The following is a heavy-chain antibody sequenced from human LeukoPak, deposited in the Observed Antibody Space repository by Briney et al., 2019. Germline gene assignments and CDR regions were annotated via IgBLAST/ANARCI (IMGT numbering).Heavy chain of an antibody. V-gene: IGHV3-11*01. J-gene: IGHJ4*02. D-gene: IGHD3-9*01. CDR2: ISSGGDTI. CDR1: GFSFSDYY. Sequence: GGSLRLSCAASGFSFSDYYMIWIRQFPGRGLERVSIISSGGDTIYYADSVRGRFSVSRDNARNSLFLQMNSLRVEDSAVYYCARAGYYDVFTGYFDWGQGTLVTVSS. CDR3: ARAGYYDVFTGYFD.